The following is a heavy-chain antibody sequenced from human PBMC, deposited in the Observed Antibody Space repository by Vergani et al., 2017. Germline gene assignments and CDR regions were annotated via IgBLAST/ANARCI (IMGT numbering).Heavy chain of an antibody. V-gene: IGHV4-38-2*02. D-gene: IGHD3-22*01. CDR3: ARGRVRLYDSSGYYYYYGMDV. CDR1: NYSISRGYY. CDR2: INHSGST. J-gene: IGHJ6*02. Sequence: QVQLQESGPGLVKPSETLSLTCTVSNYSISRGYYWSWIRQPPGKGLEWIGEINHSGSTNYNPSLKSRVTISVDTSKNQFSLKLSSVTAADTAVYYCARGRVRLYDSSGYYYYYGMDVWGQXP.